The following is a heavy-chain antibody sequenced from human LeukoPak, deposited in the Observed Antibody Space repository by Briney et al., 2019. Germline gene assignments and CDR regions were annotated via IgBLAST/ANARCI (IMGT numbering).Heavy chain of an antibody. Sequence: PGGSLRLSCAASGFTFSTYTMAWVRQAPGGGLEWVSGISGNGGRTYYADSVKGRFAISRDDSKSTLYLQMNSLRGEDTAVYYCAKDFGRSLGGPGYWGRGTLVIVSS. CDR3: AKDFGRSLGGPGY. V-gene: IGHV3-23*01. CDR1: GFTFSTYT. CDR2: ISGNGGRT. D-gene: IGHD3-10*01. J-gene: IGHJ4*02.